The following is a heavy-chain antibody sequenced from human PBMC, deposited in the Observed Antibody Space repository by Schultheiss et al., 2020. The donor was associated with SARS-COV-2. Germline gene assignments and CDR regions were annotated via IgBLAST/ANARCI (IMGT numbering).Heavy chain of an antibody. V-gene: IGHV3-13*01. J-gene: IGHJ6*02. CDR1: GFTFSSYD. CDR3: ARDWGYYYGSGSPSELYGMDV. D-gene: IGHD3-10*01. Sequence: GGSLRLSCAASGFTFSSYDMHWVRQATGKGLEWVSAIGTAGDTYYPGSVKGRFTISRDNSKNTLYLQMNSLRAEDTAVYYCARDWGYYYGSGSPSELYGMDVWGQGTTVTVSS. CDR2: IGTAGDT.